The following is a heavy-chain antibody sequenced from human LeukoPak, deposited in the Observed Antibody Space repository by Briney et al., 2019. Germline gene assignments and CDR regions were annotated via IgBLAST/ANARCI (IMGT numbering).Heavy chain of an antibody. J-gene: IGHJ4*02. CDR1: GFTLSSYG. D-gene: IGHD3-10*01. V-gene: IGHV3-30*02. CDR3: SGDPGDY. CDR2: IRYDRSKE. Sequence: RRGGSLRLSCAASGFTLSSYGMHWVRQAPGKGLEWVAFIRYDRSKEYYADSVKGRFTMSRDNAKNSLFLQMSSLRAEDTAVYFCSGDPGDYWGQGTLVTVSS.